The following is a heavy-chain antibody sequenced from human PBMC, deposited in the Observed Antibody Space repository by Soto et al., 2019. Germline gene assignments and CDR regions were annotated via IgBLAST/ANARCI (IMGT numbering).Heavy chain of an antibody. CDR3: ATSFGSGSRAFDY. D-gene: IGHD3-10*01. J-gene: IGHJ4*02. CDR1: GDTFNFYT. CDR2: FNPILSFS. Sequence: QVQLVQSGAEVKKPGSSVKVSCKASGDTFNFYTINWVRQAPGLGLEWMGRFNPILSFSNSALKFQGRVTLTADKSTSTAYMVLSSLRSEDTAIYYCATSFGSGSRAFDYSGQGALVSVSS. V-gene: IGHV1-69*02.